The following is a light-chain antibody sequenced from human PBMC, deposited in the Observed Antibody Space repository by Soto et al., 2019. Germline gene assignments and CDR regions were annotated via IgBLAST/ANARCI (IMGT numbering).Light chain of an antibody. CDR3: SSYTSSSTRV. CDR1: SSDVGGYNY. J-gene: IGLJ1*01. CDR2: DVT. V-gene: IGLV2-14*01. Sequence: QPALTQPASVSVSPGQSITISCTGTSSDVGGYNYVSWFQQHPGRAPKLIIYDVTNRPSGVSNRFSGSKSGNTASLTISGLQAEDEADYYCSSYTSSSTRVFGTGTKVTVL.